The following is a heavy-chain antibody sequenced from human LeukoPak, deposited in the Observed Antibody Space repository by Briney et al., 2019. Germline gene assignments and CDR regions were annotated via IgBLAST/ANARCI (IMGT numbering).Heavy chain of an antibody. CDR1: GGSISSYY. CDR3: ARTTEGGYTYDYFYYYYMDV. J-gene: IGHJ6*03. Sequence: SETLSLTCTVSGGSISSYYWSWIRQPPGKGLEWIGYIYYSGSNNYNPSLKSRVTISVDMSKNQFSLKLSSVTAADTAVYYCARTTEGGYTYDYFYYYYMDVWGKGTTVTISS. CDR2: IYYSGSN. D-gene: IGHD5-18*01. V-gene: IGHV4-59*01.